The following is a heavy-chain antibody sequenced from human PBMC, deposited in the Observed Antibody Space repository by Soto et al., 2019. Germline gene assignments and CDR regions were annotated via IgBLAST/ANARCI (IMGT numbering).Heavy chain of an antibody. D-gene: IGHD1-26*01. CDR1: GVSVSRDYQ. Sequence: PSETLSLSCTVSGVSVSRDYQWIWIRQPPGKGLEGIGHISYSGSPYYHPSLRSRLSISVDTSKNQFSLKVKSVTAADTAVYYCARAWDFWGQGTRVTSPQ. J-gene: IGHJ1*01. CDR2: ISYSGSP. V-gene: IGHV4-30-4*01. CDR3: ARAWDF.